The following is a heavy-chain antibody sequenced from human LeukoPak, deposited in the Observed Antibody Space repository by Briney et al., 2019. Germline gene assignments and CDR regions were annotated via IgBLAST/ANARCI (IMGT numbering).Heavy chain of an antibody. D-gene: IGHD3-10*01. V-gene: IGHV3-23*01. CDR2: ISGSGGST. J-gene: IGHJ4*02. Sequence: GGSLRLSCAASGFTFSSYAMSWVRQAPGKGLEWVSAISGSGGSTYYADSVKGRFTISRDNSKNTLYLQMNSLRAEDTAVYYCARRTRGSGSSDYWGQGTLVTVSS. CDR3: ARRTRGSGSSDY. CDR1: GFTFSSYA.